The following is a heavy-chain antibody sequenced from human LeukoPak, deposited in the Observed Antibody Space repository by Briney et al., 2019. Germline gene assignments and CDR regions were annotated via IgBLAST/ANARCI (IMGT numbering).Heavy chain of an antibody. J-gene: IGHJ4*02. D-gene: IGHD4-17*01. CDR3: ARGHYGDYFDY. CDR1: GFTFSSYW. Sequence: GGSLRLSCAASGFTFSSYWMSWVRQAPGKGLEWVSSISSSSSYIYYADSVKGRFTISRDNAKNSLYLQMNSLRAEDTAVYYCARGHYGDYFDYWGQGTLVTVSS. CDR2: ISSSSSYI. V-gene: IGHV3-21*01.